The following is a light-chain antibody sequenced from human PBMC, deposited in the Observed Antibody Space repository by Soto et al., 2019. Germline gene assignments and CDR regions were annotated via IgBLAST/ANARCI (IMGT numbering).Light chain of an antibody. CDR3: QSYDSSLSGLV. J-gene: IGLJ2*01. CDR2: ANN. CDR1: SSNIGTGYD. Sequence: QSVLTQPPSVSGAPWQRVTISCTGSSSNIGTGYDVHWYQHLPGTAPKLLIYANNNRPSGVPDRFSGSKSGTSASLVITGLRAEDASDYYCQSYDSSLSGLVFGGGTKLTVL. V-gene: IGLV1-40*01.